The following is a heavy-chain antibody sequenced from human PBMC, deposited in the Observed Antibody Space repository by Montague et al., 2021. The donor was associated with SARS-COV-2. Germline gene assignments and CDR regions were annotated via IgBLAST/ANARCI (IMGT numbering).Heavy chain of an antibody. V-gene: IGHV6-1*01. CDR3: VRDTGSAQAGFDA. Sequence: CAISGDSVWSNTAAWNWIRQSPSGGLAWLGRTNYRSKWTSDYATSVEGRISIDPDTSKNQFFLHPRSVTPEDTGVYYCVRDTGSAQAGFDAWGQGTLVTVSS. CDR2: TNYRSKWTS. D-gene: IGHD4-17*01. CDR1: GDSVWSNTAA. J-gene: IGHJ4*02.